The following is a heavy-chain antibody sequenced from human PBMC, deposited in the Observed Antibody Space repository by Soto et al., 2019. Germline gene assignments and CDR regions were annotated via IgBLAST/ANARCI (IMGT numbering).Heavy chain of an antibody. Sequence: TSETLSLTFTVSGGSISSADYYWSWIRQPPGKGLECIGYIYYSGSTYYNPSLKSRVTISVDTSKNQFALKLSSVTAADTSVYYCARGEARVVSFVAYWGQGTLDTVSS. D-gene: IGHD3-3*01. J-gene: IGHJ4*02. CDR1: GGSISSADYY. V-gene: IGHV4-30-4*01. CDR2: IYYSGST. CDR3: ARGEARVVSFVAY.